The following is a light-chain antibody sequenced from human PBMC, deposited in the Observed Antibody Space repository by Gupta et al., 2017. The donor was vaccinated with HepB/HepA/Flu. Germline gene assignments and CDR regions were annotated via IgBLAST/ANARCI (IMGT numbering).Light chain of an antibody. CDR3: QQRYNWPLT. CDR2: GAS. Sequence: EIVSTQSPGTLALSPGERATLSCRARQSISSFLTWYQQTPGQAPRLLIYGASNRATGIPVRFSGSGSGTDFTLTISSLEPEDFAVYYCQQRYNWPLTFGGGTKVEIK. J-gene: IGKJ4*01. V-gene: IGKV3-11*01. CDR1: QSISSF.